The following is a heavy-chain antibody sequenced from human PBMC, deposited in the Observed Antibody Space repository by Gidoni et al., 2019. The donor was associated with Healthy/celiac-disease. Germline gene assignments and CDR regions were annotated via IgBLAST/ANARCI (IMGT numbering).Heavy chain of an antibody. Sequence: QVQLQESGPGLVKPSETLSLTCTVSGGSISSYYWSWIRQPPGKGLEWIGYIYYSGSTNYNPSLKSRVTISVDTSKNQFSLKLSSVTAADTAVYYCARRSVVVPAHFDYWGQGTLVTVSS. CDR2: IYYSGST. CDR3: ARRSVVVPAHFDY. J-gene: IGHJ4*02. V-gene: IGHV4-59*08. D-gene: IGHD2-2*01. CDR1: GGSISSYY.